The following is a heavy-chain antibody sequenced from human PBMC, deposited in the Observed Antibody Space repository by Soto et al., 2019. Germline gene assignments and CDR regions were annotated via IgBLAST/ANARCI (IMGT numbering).Heavy chain of an antibody. CDR3: AKAAGAGLKS. CDR1: GGDLRNSG. V-gene: IGHV1-69*04. Sequence: QVYLVQSGAEMKKPGSSVKVSCKVSGGDLRNSGISWVRQAPGQGLEWMGGIFPLLAMVDYSQKVQGRVTITADESTNTACMDLGILRSEDTAVYYCAKAAGAGLKSWGQGTLVIVSS. CDR2: IFPLLAMV. J-gene: IGHJ1*01. D-gene: IGHD1-26*01.